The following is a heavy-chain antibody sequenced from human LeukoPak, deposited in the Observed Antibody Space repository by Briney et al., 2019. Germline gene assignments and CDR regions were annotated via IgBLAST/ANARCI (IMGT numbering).Heavy chain of an antibody. D-gene: IGHD6-19*01. CDR2: IYYSGST. V-gene: IGHV4-59*01. J-gene: IGHJ5*02. CDR3: ARDLADSSGWYGGWFDP. CDR1: GVSISSYY. Sequence: PSETLSLTCTVSGVSISSYYWSWIRQPPGKGLEWIGYIYYSGSTNYNPSLKSRVTISVDTSKNQFSLKLSSVTAADTAVYYCARDLADSSGWYGGWFDPWGQGTLVTVSS.